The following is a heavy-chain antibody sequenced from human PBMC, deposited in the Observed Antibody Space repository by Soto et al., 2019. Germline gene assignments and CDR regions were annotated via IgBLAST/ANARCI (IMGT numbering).Heavy chain of an antibody. Sequence: EVQLLESGGDLVQPGGSLRLSCAASGFTFSTYTMNWVRQAPGKGLEWVSGIYGSGGSTFYADSVKGRFTISRDNSGNTLYLQMNRLRVEDTAVYYCATDGRPDGYWDFDFWGQGTLVTVYS. V-gene: IGHV3-23*01. D-gene: IGHD5-12*01. J-gene: IGHJ4*02. CDR2: IYGSGGST. CDR3: ATDGRPDGYWDFDF. CDR1: GFTFSTYT.